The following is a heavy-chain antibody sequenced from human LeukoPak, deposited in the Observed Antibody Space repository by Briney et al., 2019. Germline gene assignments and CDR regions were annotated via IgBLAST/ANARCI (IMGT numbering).Heavy chain of an antibody. CDR3: VRDNSRGQSLGVIY. CDR1: GFTFSTYN. D-gene: IGHD3-22*01. J-gene: IGHJ4*02. Sequence: GGSLRLSCAASGFTFSTYNMNWARQAPGKGLEWISYINADSSTIQYADSVRGRFTTSRDNAKNSLYLQMNSLRAEDTAVYYCVRDNSRGQSLGVIYWGQGSLVTVSS. CDR2: INADSSTI. V-gene: IGHV3-48*01.